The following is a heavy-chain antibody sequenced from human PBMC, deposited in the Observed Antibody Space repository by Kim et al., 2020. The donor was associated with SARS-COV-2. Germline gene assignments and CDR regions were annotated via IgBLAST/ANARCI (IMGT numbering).Heavy chain of an antibody. J-gene: IGHJ6*02. CDR3: ARDSPRGRYYYYYGMDG. Sequence: SETLSLTCTVSGGSISSGGYYWSWIRQHPGKGLEWIGYIYYSGSTYYNPSLKSRVTISVDTSKNQFSLKLSSVTAADTAVYYCARDSPRGRYYYYYGMDGWGQGTTVTVSS. CDR2: IYYSGST. V-gene: IGHV4-31*03. CDR1: GGSISSGGYY. D-gene: IGHD3-10*01.